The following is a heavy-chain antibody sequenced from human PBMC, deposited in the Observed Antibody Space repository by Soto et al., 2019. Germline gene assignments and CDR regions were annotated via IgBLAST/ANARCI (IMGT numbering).Heavy chain of an antibody. CDR1: GGTFSSYT. V-gene: IGHV1-69*04. CDR3: ARDLGSMEMATTGPFDY. Sequence: SVKVSCKASGGTFSSYTISRVRQAPGQGLEWMGRIIPILGIANYAQKFQGRVTITADKSTSTAYMELSSLRSEDTAVYYCARDLGSMEMATTGPFDYWGQGTLVTVSS. CDR2: IIPILGIA. D-gene: IGHD5-12*01. J-gene: IGHJ4*02.